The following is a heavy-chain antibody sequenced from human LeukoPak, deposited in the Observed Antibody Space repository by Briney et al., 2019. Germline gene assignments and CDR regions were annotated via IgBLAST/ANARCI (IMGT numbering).Heavy chain of an antibody. CDR3: ARGATVRAPAFDY. V-gene: IGHV4-38-2*02. J-gene: IGHJ4*02. Sequence: SETLSLTCTVSGYSISSGYYWGWIRQPPGKGLEWIGSIYHSGSTNYNPSLKSRATISVDTSKNQFSLKLSSVTAADTAVYYCARGATVRAPAFDYWGQGTLVTVSS. CDR2: IYHSGST. CDR1: GYSISSGYY. D-gene: IGHD4-17*01.